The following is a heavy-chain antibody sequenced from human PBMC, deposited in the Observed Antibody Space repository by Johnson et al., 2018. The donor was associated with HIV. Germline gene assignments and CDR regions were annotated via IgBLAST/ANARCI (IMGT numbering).Heavy chain of an antibody. CDR2: IYSGDTT. CDR1: GFTVSTNY. CDR3: ARAYTYGAFDI. Sequence: VQLVESGGGLVKPGGSLRLSCAASGFTVSTNYMSWIRQAPGKGLEWVSVIYSGDTTYYAGSVKGRFTISRDNSKNTLYLQMNSPRVDDTAIYYCARAYTYGAFDIWGQGTMVTVSS. V-gene: IGHV3-66*01. J-gene: IGHJ3*02. D-gene: IGHD5-18*01.